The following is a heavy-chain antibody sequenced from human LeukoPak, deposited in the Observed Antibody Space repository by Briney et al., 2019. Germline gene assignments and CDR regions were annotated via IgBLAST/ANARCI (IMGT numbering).Heavy chain of an antibody. CDR3: ARVKRGRAGYSSGWYDWFDP. Sequence: SETLSLTCTVSGGSISNGDHYWSWIRQHPGKGLEWIGHIYYSGSTYYNPSLKSRGIISVETSKNQFSLKLSSVTAADTAVYYCARVKRGRAGYSSGWYDWFDPWGQGTLVTVSS. CDR2: IYYSGST. CDR1: GGSISNGDHY. J-gene: IGHJ5*02. D-gene: IGHD6-19*01. V-gene: IGHV4-31*03.